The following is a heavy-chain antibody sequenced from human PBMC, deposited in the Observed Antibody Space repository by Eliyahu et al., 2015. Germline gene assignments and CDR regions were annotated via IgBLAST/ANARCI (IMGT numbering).Heavy chain of an antibody. J-gene: IGHJ5*02. CDR3: AKGGYCSSTSCSHLNWFDP. CDR2: ISGSGGST. CDR1: GFTFSXXP. V-gene: IGHV3-23*04. D-gene: IGHD2-2*01. Sequence: EVQLVESGGGLVQPGGSLRLSCXASGFTFSXXPXXWVRQAPGKGLEWVSAISGSGGSTYYADSVKGRFTISRDNSKNTLYLQMNSLRAEDTAVYYCAKGGYCSSTSCSHLNWFDPWGQGTLVTVSS.